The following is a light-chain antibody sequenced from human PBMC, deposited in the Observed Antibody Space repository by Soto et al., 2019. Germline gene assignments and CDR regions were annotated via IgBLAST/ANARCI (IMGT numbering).Light chain of an antibody. Sequence: SYVLTQRPSVSVAPEKTARITCGGDNIGDKAVHWFQQRPGQAPLLVIYYDFERPSGIPDRFSGSNSGNTATLTISRVEAGDEADYFCPVWDTTLAQPIFGGGTKLTVL. CDR3: PVWDTTLAQPI. J-gene: IGLJ2*01. CDR2: YDF. CDR1: NIGDKA. V-gene: IGLV3-21*04.